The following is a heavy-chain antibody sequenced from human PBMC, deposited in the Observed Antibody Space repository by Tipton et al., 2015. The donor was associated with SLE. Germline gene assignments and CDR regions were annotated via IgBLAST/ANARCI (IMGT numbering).Heavy chain of an antibody. D-gene: IGHD2-2*01. CDR2: TNPSGNT. Sequence: GLVKPSETLSLTCAVYGGSFSGYSWSWIRQPPGKGLEWIGQTNPSGNTNYNPSLKSRVTISVDTSNNQLSLKLTSVAAADTAMYYCARAEGYCGSKTNCYERRWIDPWGQGTLVTVSS. CDR1: GGSFSGYS. V-gene: IGHV4-34*01. J-gene: IGHJ5*02. CDR3: ARAEGYCGSKTNCYERRWIDP.